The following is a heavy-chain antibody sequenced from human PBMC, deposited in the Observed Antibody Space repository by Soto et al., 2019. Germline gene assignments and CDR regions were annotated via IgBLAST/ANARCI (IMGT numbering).Heavy chain of an antibody. CDR3: TRTLGGEGDFDY. D-gene: IGHD3-16*01. Sequence: EVQLVESGGGLVQPGGSLRLSCAVSGFTFRDHYMDWVRQAPGKGLEWVARSRNKANGYTTEYAASVAGRFTIARDDSKNSLYLKMNSLKIEDTAVYYCTRTLGGEGDFDYWGQGTLVTVSS. CDR1: GFTFRDHY. CDR2: SRNKANGYTT. V-gene: IGHV3-72*01. J-gene: IGHJ4*02.